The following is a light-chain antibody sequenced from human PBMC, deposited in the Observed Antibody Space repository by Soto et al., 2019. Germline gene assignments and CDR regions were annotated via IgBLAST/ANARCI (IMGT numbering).Light chain of an antibody. V-gene: IGLV2-14*03. J-gene: IGLJ3*02. CDR2: EVS. CDR1: STDVGGYTY. CDR3: SSYTSGSTLV. Sequence: QSALTQPASVSGSPGQSITISCTGSSTDVGGYTYVSWYQQFPGKPPKLMIYEVSNRPSGVSNRFSGSKSGSTASLTISGLQAEDEADYYCSSYTSGSTLVFGGGTKLTVL.